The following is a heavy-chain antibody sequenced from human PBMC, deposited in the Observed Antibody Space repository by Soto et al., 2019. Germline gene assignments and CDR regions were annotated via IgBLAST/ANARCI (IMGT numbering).Heavy chain of an antibody. Sequence: QVQLQESGPGLLKPSESLSLTCTVSGGSISSYYWSWIRQPPGKGLEWIGYIYYSGSTNYNPSLKSRVTISVDTSKNQFSLKLSSVTAADTAVYYCAVGGFYCSSTSCYSDYYYGMDVWGQGTTVTVSS. J-gene: IGHJ6*02. V-gene: IGHV4-59*01. CDR1: GGSISSYY. CDR2: IYYSGST. CDR3: AVGGFYCSSTSCYSDYYYGMDV. D-gene: IGHD2-2*01.